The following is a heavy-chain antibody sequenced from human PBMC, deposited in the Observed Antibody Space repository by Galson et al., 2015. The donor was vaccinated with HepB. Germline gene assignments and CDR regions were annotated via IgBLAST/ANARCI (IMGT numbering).Heavy chain of an antibody. CDR1: GFTFSSYS. J-gene: IGHJ4*02. CDR3: ARVYCSGGSCLLDY. Sequence: SLRLSCAASGFTFSSYSMNWVRQAPGEGLEWVSSISSSSSYIYYADSVKGRFTISRDNAKNSLYLQMNSLRAEDTAVYYCARVYCSGGSCLLDYWGQGTLVTVSS. D-gene: IGHD2-15*01. V-gene: IGHV3-21*01. CDR2: ISSSSSYI.